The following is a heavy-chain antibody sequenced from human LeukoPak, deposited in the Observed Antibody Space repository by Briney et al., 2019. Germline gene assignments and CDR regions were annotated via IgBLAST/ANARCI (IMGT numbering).Heavy chain of an antibody. D-gene: IGHD6-19*01. CDR3: ARLLAVAGTDY. J-gene: IGHJ4*02. V-gene: IGHV3-48*03. CDR1: GFTFSGYE. Sequence: GGSLRLSCAASGFTFSGYEMNWVRQAPGKGLEWVSYISRSGRTIYDADSVKGRFTISRDNAKNSLYLQMNSLRAEDTAVYYCARLLAVAGTDYWGQGTLVTVSS. CDR2: ISRSGRTI.